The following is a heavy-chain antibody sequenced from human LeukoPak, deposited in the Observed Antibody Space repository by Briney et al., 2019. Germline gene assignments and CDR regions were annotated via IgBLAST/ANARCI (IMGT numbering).Heavy chain of an antibody. V-gene: IGHV1-69*04. J-gene: IGHJ6*02. D-gene: IGHD3/OR15-3a*01. CDR3: ASRTGGHYYYGMDA. Sequence: SVKVSCKASGGTFSSYAISWVRQAPGQGLEWMGRIIPILGIANYAQKFQGRVTITADKSTSTAYMELSSLRSEDTAVYYCASRTGGHYYYGMDAWGQGTTVTVSS. CDR2: IIPILGIA. CDR1: GGTFSSYA.